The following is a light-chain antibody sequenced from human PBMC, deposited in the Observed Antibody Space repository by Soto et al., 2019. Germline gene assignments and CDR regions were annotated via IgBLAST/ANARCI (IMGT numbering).Light chain of an antibody. CDR3: QSYDSSLIVSKV. V-gene: IGLV1-40*01. Sequence: QSVLTQPPSVSGAPGQRVTISCSGSSSNLGAGYDVQWYRQFPGKAPKLPIYANSVRPSGVPDRSSGSKSGTSASLAITGLQAGDEADYYCQSYDSSLIVSKVFGTGTKVTVL. J-gene: IGLJ1*01. CDR1: SSNLGAGYD. CDR2: ANS.